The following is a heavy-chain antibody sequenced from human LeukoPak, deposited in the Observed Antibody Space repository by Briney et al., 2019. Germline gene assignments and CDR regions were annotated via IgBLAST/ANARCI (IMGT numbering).Heavy chain of an antibody. CDR1: GGTFSSYA. J-gene: IGHJ4*02. CDR3: ARAHFSAYYGSE. CDR2: IIPIFGTA. Sequence: SVKVSCKASGGTFSSYAISWVRQAPGQGLEWMGGIIPIFGTANYAQKFQGRVTITADKSTSTAYMELTSLRSEDTAIYFCARAHFSAYYGSEWGQGTLVIVSS. D-gene: IGHD3-10*01. V-gene: IGHV1-69*06.